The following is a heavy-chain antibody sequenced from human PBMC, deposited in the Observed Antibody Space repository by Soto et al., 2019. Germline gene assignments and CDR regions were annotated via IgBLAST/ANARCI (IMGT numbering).Heavy chain of an antibody. V-gene: IGHV3-30-3*01. CDR3: AREDDYGYRYSNYRLDV. Sequence: GGSLRLSCAASGFTFNIYALHWVRPAPGKGLEWVAVISFDGTKKYYSDSVKGRFTISRDNLKNTLYLQMNNLRVGDAALYFCAREDDYGYRYSNYRLDVWGQRTTVTVSS. CDR1: GFTFNIYA. CDR2: ISFDGTKK. D-gene: IGHD4-17*01. J-gene: IGHJ6*02.